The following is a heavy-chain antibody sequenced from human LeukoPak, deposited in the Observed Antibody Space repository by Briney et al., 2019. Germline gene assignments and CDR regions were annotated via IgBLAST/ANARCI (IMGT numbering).Heavy chain of an antibody. D-gene: IGHD6-6*01. Sequence: GASVKVSCKASGGTFSSYAISWVRQAPGQGLEWMGGIIPIFGTANYAQKFQGRVTITTDESTSTAYMELSSLRSEDTAVYYCASSYSSSSGVYYYYYMDVWAKGPRSPSP. J-gene: IGHJ6*03. CDR3: ASSYSSSSGVYYYYYMDV. CDR1: GGTFSSYA. V-gene: IGHV1-69*05. CDR2: IIPIFGTA.